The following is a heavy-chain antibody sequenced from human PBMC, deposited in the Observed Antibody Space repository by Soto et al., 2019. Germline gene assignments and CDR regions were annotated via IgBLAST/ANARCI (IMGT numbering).Heavy chain of an antibody. V-gene: IGHV3-21*01. J-gene: IGHJ4*02. CDR1: GFTFSSYS. CDR3: ARDGIVVVPAAYDY. CDR2: ISSSSSYI. D-gene: IGHD2-2*01. Sequence: GGSLRLSCAASGFTFSSYSMNWVRQAPGKGLEWVSSISSSSSYIYYADSVKGRFTISRDNAKNSLYLQMNSLRAEDTAVYYCARDGIVVVPAAYDYWGQGTLVTVS.